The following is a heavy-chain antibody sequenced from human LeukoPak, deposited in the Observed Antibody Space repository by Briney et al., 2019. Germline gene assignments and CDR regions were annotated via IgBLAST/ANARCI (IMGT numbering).Heavy chain of an antibody. CDR3: ARRRTLVGATHFDH. J-gene: IGHJ4*02. CDR1: GYSFTSYW. CDR2: IYPGDSDT. V-gene: IGHV5-51*01. D-gene: IGHD1-26*01. Sequence: GESLKISCKGSGYSFTSYWIGWVRQMPGNGLDWMGLIYPGDSDTRYSPSFQGQVTISADKSISTAYLQWSSLNASDTAMYYCARRRTLVGATHFDHLGLGTLVTVSS.